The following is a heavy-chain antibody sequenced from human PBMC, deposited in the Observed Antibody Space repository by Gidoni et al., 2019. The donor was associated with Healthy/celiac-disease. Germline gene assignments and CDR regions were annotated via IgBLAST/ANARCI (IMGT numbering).Heavy chain of an antibody. CDR3: ARPVLRFLEWSPFYP. V-gene: IGHV4-34*01. CDR1: GGSFSGYY. CDR2: INHSGST. J-gene: IGHJ5*02. Sequence: QVQLQQWGAGLLKPSETLSLTCAVYGGSFSGYYWSWIRQPPGKGLECIGEINHSGSTNYNPSLKSRVTISVDTSKNQFSLKMSAVTAADTAVYYCARPVLRFLEWSPFYPWGQGTLVTVSS. D-gene: IGHD3-3*01.